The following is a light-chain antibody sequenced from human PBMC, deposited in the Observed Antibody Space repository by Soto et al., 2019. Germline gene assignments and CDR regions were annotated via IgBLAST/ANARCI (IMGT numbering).Light chain of an antibody. J-gene: IGKJ4*01. V-gene: IGKV1-9*01. CDR3: QQLNSYPP. Sequence: IQLTPSPSSLSASVGDRVTITCRASQGISSYLAWYQQKPGKAPKLLIYAASTLQSGVPSRFSGSGSGTDFTLTISSLQPEDFATYYCQQLNSYPPFGGGTKV. CDR2: AAS. CDR1: QGISSY.